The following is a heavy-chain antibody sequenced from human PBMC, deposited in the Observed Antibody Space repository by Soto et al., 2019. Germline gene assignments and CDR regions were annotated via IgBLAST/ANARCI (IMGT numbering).Heavy chain of an antibody. J-gene: IGHJ4*02. CDR2: LYTGGST. CDR1: GFTVNSNY. CDR3: ARERDTTGYVLKY. D-gene: IGHD3-22*01. Sequence: EVQLVESGGGLVQPGESLRLSCAASGFTVNSNYMSWVRQAPGKGLEWVSILYTGGSTYYAGSVKGRFTISRDNSKNMLYLQMNSLRAEDTAVYYCARERDTTGYVLKYWGQGTLVTVSS. V-gene: IGHV3-66*01.